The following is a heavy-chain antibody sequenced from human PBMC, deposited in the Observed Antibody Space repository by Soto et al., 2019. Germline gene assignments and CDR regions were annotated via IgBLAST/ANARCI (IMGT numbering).Heavy chain of an antibody. D-gene: IGHD6-6*01. CDR3: ARDQDSSSSQYYYGMDV. J-gene: IGHJ6*02. CDR2: INPNSGGT. V-gene: IGHV1-2*02. CDR1: GYTFTGYY. Sequence: QVQLVQSGAEVKKPGASVKVSCKASGYTFTGYYMHWVRQAPGQGLEWMGWINPNSGGTNYAQKFKGRVTMTRDTSISTAYMELSRLRSDDTAVYYCARDQDSSSSQYYYGMDVGGQGTTVTGSS.